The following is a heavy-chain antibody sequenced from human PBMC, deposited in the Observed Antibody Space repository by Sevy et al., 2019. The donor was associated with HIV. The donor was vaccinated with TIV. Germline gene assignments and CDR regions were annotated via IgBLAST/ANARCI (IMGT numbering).Heavy chain of an antibody. V-gene: IGHV3-21*01. Sequence: GESLKISCAASGFSFSTYTMNWVRQATGKGLQWVSSISSSSNYIYYADSVKGRFTISRDNAKNSLYIQMNSLRAEDTAVYYCARPYGSGSWEAFDIWGQGTMVTVSS. CDR2: ISSSSNYI. CDR3: ARPYGSGSWEAFDI. D-gene: IGHD3-10*01. J-gene: IGHJ3*02. CDR1: GFSFSTYT.